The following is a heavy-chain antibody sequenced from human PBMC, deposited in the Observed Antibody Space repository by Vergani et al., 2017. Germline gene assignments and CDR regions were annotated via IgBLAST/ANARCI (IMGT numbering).Heavy chain of an antibody. J-gene: IGHJ6*02. CDR2: IYTSGST. V-gene: IGHV4-61*02. CDR3: ARGGVDTAMVIVHYYYGMDV. CDR1: GGSLSSGSYY. Sequence: QVQLQESGPGLVKPSQTLSLTCTVSGGSLSSGSYYWSWIRQPAGKGLEWIGRIYTSGSTNYNPSLKSRVTISVDTSKNQFSLKLSSVTAADTAVYYCARGGVDTAMVIVHYYYGMDVWGQGTTVTVSS. D-gene: IGHD5-18*01.